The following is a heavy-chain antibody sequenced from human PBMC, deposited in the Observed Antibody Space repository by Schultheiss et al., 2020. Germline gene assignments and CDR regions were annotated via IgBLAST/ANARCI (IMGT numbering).Heavy chain of an antibody. CDR3: ARRGVTAAGNFDY. CDR2: IYYSGST. CDR1: GGSISSYY. Sequence: SETLSLTCTVSGGSISSYYWSWIRQPAGKGLEWIGRIYYSGSTYYNPSLKSRVTISVDTSKNQFSLKLSSVTAADTAVYYCARRGVTAAGNFDYWGQGTLVTVSS. D-gene: IGHD6-13*01. J-gene: IGHJ4*02. V-gene: IGHV4-59*05.